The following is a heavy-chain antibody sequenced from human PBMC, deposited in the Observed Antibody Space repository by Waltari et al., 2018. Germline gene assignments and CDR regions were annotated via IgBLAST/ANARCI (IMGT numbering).Heavy chain of an antibody. Sequence: QVQLVESGGGVVQPGRSLRLSCAASGFTFSSYGMHWVRQAPGMGLAWVAVISYDGSNKYYEEVGKGRFTIARDNSKNTLYLQMNSLRAEDTAVYDCAKDSSNPREVCYYYYGMDVWGQGTTVTVSS. D-gene: IGHD6-13*01. CDR3: AKDSSNPREVCYYYYGMDV. J-gene: IGHJ6*02. CDR1: GFTFSSYG. V-gene: IGHV3-30*18. CDR2: ISYDGSNK.